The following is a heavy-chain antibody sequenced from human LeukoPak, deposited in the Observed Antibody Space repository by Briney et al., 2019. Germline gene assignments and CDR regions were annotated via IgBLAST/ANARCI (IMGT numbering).Heavy chain of an antibody. Sequence: PGGSLRLSCAASGFTFSSYEMNWVRQAPGKGLEWVSYIGSSGSTIYCADSVKGRFTISRDNAKNSLYLQMNNLRAEDTAVYYCATGGWLLSYWGQGSLVTVSS. V-gene: IGHV3-48*03. CDR1: GFTFSSYE. CDR2: IGSSGSTI. D-gene: IGHD3-9*01. J-gene: IGHJ4*02. CDR3: ATGGWLLSY.